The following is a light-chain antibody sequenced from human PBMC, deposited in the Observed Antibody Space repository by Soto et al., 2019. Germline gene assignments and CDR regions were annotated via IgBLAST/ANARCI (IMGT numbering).Light chain of an antibody. CDR1: SGHSSYA. Sequence: QSVLTQSPSASASLGASVKLTCTLSSGHSSYAIAWHQQQPEKGPRYLMKLNSDGSHSKGDGIPDRFSGSSSGAERYLTISRLQSEDEADYYCQTWGTGIAVFVGGTKLTVL. CDR3: QTWGTGIAV. J-gene: IGLJ3*02. V-gene: IGLV4-69*01. CDR2: LNSDGSH.